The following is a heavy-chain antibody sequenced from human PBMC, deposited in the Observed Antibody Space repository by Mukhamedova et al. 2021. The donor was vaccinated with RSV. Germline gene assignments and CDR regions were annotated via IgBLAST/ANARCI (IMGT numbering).Heavy chain of an antibody. D-gene: IGHD2-15*01. CDR3: ARERVGGGPVAANIDY. J-gene: IGHJ4*02. Sequence: IGRIYTSGSTHYNPSLKSRVTISVDTSKNQFSLKLSSVTAADTAVYYCARERVGGGPVAANIDYWGQGPLVTVSS. CDR2: IYTSGST. V-gene: IGHV4-61*02.